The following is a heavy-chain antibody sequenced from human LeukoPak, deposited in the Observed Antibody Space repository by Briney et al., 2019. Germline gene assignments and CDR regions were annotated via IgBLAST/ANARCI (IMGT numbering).Heavy chain of an antibody. J-gene: IGHJ4*02. CDR3: AKQGHLGEYFDY. D-gene: IGHD3-16*01. V-gene: IGHV3-7*03. CDR2: IKQDGGET. Sequence: GGSLRLSCAASGFPFSSYWMAWVRQAPGKGLEWVASIKQDGGETFYVDSVKGRFTISRDNAKNSLYLQMNSLRTEDTALYYCAKQGHLGEYFDYWGQGTLVTVSS. CDR1: GFPFSSYW.